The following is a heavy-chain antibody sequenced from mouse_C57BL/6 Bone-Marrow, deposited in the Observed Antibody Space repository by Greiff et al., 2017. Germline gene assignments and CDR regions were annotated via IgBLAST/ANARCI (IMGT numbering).Heavy chain of an antibody. D-gene: IGHD1-1*01. J-gene: IGHJ2*01. V-gene: IGHV14-4*01. CDR2: IDPENGGT. CDR1: GFNITDDY. Sequence: VQLQQSGAELVRPGASVKLSCTASGFNITDDYMHWVKQSPGQGLEWIGWIDPENGGTVYASKFQGKATITADTSSNTAYLQLSSLTSEDTAVYYCTTVITTVVADYWGQGTTLTVSS. CDR3: TTVITTVVADY.